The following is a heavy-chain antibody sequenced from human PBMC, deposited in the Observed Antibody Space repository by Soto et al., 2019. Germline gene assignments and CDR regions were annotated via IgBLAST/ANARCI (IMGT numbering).Heavy chain of an antibody. CDR3: ATFLSSGWYSPLVVDV. CDR2: FDPEDGET. CDR1: GYTLTELS. Sequence: GDSLKVSCKVSGYTLTELSMHWVRQAPGKGLEWMGGFDPEDGETIYAQKFQGRVTMTEDTSTDTAYMELSSLRSEDTAVYYCATFLSSGWYSPLVVDVWGKGNTVTV. V-gene: IGHV1-24*01. J-gene: IGHJ6*03. D-gene: IGHD6-19*01.